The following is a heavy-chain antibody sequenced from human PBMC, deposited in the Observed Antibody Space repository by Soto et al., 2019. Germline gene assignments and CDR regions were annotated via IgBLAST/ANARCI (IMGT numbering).Heavy chain of an antibody. J-gene: IGHJ6*02. Sequence: ASVKVSCKASGGTFSSYAISWVRQAPGQGLEWMGGIIPIFGTANYAQKFQGRVTITADKSTSTAYMELSSLRSEDTAVYYCARYCSGGSCYENYYYYGMAVWGQGTTVTVSS. V-gene: IGHV1-69*06. CDR1: GGTFSSYA. CDR2: IIPIFGTA. CDR3: ARYCSGGSCYENYYYYGMAV. D-gene: IGHD2-15*01.